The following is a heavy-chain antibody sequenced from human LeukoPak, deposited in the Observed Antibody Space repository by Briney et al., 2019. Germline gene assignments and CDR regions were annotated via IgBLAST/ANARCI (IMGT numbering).Heavy chain of an antibody. CDR2: NGANR. J-gene: IGHJ6*03. Sequence: GGSLRLSCAASGFTFSSSGMHWVRQAPGKGLEWVAVNGANRYYADSVKGRFTISRDNSKNTLFLQMNSLRAEDTAVYYCARDRYSSARSYYMDVWGKGTTVTVSS. D-gene: IGHD6-25*01. CDR3: ARDRYSSARSYYMDV. V-gene: IGHV3-33*01. CDR1: GFTFSSSG.